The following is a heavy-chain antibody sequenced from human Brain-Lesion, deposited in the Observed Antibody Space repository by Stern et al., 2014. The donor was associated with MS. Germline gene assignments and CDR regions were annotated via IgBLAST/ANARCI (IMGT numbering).Heavy chain of an antibody. V-gene: IGHV4-61*02. Sequence: QVQLQESGPGLVKPSQTLSLTCIVSGGSISSGSFYWNWIRQPAGKGLEWIGRIYSSGSTNYNPYLKSRVTISGDKYKNQFSLKMISMTAADTAVYYCARETGGYTYGDTDFFDYWGQGALVTVSS. CDR3: ARETGGYTYGDTDFFDY. CDR1: GGSISSGSFY. D-gene: IGHD5-18*01. CDR2: IYSSGST. J-gene: IGHJ4*02.